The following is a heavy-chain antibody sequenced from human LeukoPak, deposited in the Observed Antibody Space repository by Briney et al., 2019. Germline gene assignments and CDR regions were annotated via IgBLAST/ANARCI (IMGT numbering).Heavy chain of an antibody. D-gene: IGHD5-18*01. CDR1: GGSISSYY. Sequence: PSETLSLTCTVSGGSISSYYWSWIRQPAGKGLEWIGRIYTSWSTNYNPSLKSRVTMSVDTSKNQCSLKLSSVTAADTAVYYCARARGYSYGHYYYYYMDVWGKGTTVTISS. CDR2: IYTSWST. J-gene: IGHJ6*03. CDR3: ARARGYSYGHYYYYYMDV. V-gene: IGHV4-4*07.